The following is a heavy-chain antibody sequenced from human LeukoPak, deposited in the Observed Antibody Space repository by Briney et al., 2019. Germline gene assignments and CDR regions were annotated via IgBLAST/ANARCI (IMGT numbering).Heavy chain of an antibody. CDR3: AREHAAVAGRDFDY. V-gene: IGHV1-18*01. CDR1: GYAFTSYG. D-gene: IGHD6-19*01. J-gene: IGHJ4*02. CDR2: SSAYNGNT. Sequence: ASVKVSCKGSGYAFTSYGISWVRQAPGQGLEWMGWSSAYNGNTNYAQKLQGRVTMTTDTSTGTAYMELRSLRSDDTAVYYCAREHAAVAGRDFDYWGQGTLVTVSS.